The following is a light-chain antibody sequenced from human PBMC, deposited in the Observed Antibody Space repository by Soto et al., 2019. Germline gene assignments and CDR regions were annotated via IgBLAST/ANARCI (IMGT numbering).Light chain of an antibody. CDR3: QQYGGSPRT. V-gene: IGKV3-20*01. CDR1: QSVSSSS. CDR2: GAS. Sequence: EIVLTQSPGTLSLSPGERATLSCRASQSVSSSSLAWYQQKRGQAPRLLIHGASNRATGIPDRFSGSGSGTDCTLTISRLEPEDVAVYYCQQYGGSPRTFGQGTKVEVK. J-gene: IGKJ1*01.